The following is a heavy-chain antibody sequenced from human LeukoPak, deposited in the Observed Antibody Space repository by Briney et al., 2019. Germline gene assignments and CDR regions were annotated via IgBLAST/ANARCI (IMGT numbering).Heavy chain of an antibody. CDR1: GYIFTNYY. Sequence: ASVKVSCKAAGYIFTNYYLHWVRQAPGQGLEWMGIINPGGGSTSYAQKFQGRVTMTRNTSISTAYMELSSLRSEDTAVYYCARGRIAVAGDYWGQGTLVTVSS. J-gene: IGHJ4*02. CDR2: INPGGGST. V-gene: IGHV1-46*01. CDR3: ARGRIAVAGDY. D-gene: IGHD6-19*01.